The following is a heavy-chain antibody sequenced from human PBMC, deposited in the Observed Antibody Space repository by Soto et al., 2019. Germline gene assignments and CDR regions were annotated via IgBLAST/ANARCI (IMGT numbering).Heavy chain of an antibody. Sequence: PSETLSLTCSVSGGSISSGSYYWNWIRQLPGKGLEWIGYIPYSGSTYYKPSLKSRVSISVDTSKNQFSLNLSSVTAADTAVYFCARAEHRWGGHYGGPCFFDFWGQGTLITVSS. CDR2: IPYSGST. D-gene: IGHD4-17*01. V-gene: IGHV4-31*03. CDR1: GGSISSGSYY. CDR3: ARAEHRWGGHYGGPCFFDF. J-gene: IGHJ4*02.